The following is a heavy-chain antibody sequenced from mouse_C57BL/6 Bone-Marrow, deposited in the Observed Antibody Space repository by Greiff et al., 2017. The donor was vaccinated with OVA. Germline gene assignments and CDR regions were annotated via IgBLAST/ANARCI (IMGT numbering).Heavy chain of an antibody. J-gene: IGHJ4*01. CDR2: IDPETGGT. V-gene: IGHV1-15*01. Sequence: QVQLQQSGAELVRPGASVTLSCKASGYTFTDYEMHWVKQTPVHGLEWIGAIDPETGGTAYNQKFKGKAILTADKSSSTAYMELRSLTSEDSAVYYCTREDDDDEGYAMDYWGQGTSVTVSS. CDR3: TREDDDDEGYAMDY. D-gene: IGHD2-4*01. CDR1: GYTFTDYE.